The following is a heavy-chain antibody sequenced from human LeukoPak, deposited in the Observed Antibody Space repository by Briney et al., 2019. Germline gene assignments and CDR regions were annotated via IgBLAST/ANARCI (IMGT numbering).Heavy chain of an antibody. CDR2: IYYSGST. D-gene: IGHD2-2*02. Sequence: SETLSLTCTASGGSISSYYWSWIRQPPGKGLEWIGYIYYSGSTNYNPSLKSRVTISVDTSKNHFSLKLSSVTAADTAVYYCARDSPDCGSTTCYKDWFDPWGQGTLVTVSS. J-gene: IGHJ5*02. CDR1: GGSISSYY. V-gene: IGHV4-59*12. CDR3: ARDSPDCGSTTCYKDWFDP.